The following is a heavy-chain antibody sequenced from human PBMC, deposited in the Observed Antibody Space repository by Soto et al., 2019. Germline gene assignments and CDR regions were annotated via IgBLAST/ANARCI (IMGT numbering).Heavy chain of an antibody. CDR3: ARGGGSGTGYYMDV. Sequence: GASVKVSCKASCYTFTSYGTSLLRHSPGQGLEWMGWISAYNGNTNYAQKLQGRVTMTTDTSTSTAYMELRSLRSDDTAVYYCARGGGSGTGYYMDVWGKGTTVTVSS. D-gene: IGHD3-10*01. J-gene: IGHJ6*03. CDR2: ISAYNGNT. V-gene: IGHV1-18*01. CDR1: CYTFTSYG.